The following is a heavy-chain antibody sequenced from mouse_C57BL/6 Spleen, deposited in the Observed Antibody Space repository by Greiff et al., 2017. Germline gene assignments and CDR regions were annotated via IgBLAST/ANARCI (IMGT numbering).Heavy chain of an antibody. CDR2: IRNKANGYTT. V-gene: IGHV7-3*01. D-gene: IGHD1-1*01. CDR1: GFTFTDYY. Sequence: EVKLVESEGGLVQPGGSLRLSCAASGFTFTDYYMTWVRQPPGKALEWLGFIRNKANGYTTEYSASVKGRFTISRVNSQSILYLLMNALRAEDSAAYYCASCTGVGKDWYFDVWATGTTVTVSS. J-gene: IGHJ1*03. CDR3: ASCTGVGKDWYFDV.